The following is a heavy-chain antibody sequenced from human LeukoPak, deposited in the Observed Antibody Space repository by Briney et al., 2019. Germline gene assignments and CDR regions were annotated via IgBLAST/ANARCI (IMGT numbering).Heavy chain of an antibody. D-gene: IGHD1-26*01. V-gene: IGHV3-48*01. CDR2: ISSSSSTI. CDR1: GFTFSSYS. Sequence: PGGSLRLSCAASGFTFSSYSMNWVRQAPGKGLEWVSYISSSSSTIYYADSVKGRFTISRDNSKTTLYLQMNNLTAEDTAVYYCAKADEEWEPRSHWGQGTLVTVSS. J-gene: IGHJ4*02. CDR3: AKADEEWEPRSH.